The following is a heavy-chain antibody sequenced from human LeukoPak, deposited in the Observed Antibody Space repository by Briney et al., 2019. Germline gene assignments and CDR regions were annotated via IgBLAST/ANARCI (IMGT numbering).Heavy chain of an antibody. Sequence: ASVRVSCKASGGTLSNYALSWVRQAPGQGLEWMGGIIPMFGTTKYAQEFQGRVTITTDESTRTAYMELSSLRSEDTAVYYCARGRKYQLPDDYWGQGTLVTVSS. D-gene: IGHD2-2*01. CDR3: ARGRKYQLPDDY. J-gene: IGHJ4*02. CDR2: IIPMFGTT. V-gene: IGHV1-69*05. CDR1: GGTLSNYA.